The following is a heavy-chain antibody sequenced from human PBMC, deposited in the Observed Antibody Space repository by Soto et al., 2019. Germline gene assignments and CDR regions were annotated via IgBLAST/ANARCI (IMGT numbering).Heavy chain of an antibody. CDR3: ARVVVVAAAFVYYYYGMDV. Sequence: PGESLKISCXGSGYSFTSYWISWVRQMPGKGLEWMGRIDPSDSYTNYSPSFQGHVTISADKSISTAYLQWSSLKASDTAMYYCARVVVVAAAFVYYYYGMDVWGQGTTVTVSS. J-gene: IGHJ6*02. CDR2: IDPSDSYT. D-gene: IGHD2-15*01. CDR1: GYSFTSYW. V-gene: IGHV5-10-1*01.